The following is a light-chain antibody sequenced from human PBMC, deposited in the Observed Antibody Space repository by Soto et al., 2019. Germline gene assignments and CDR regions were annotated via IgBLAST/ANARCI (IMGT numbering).Light chain of an antibody. Sequence: EIVLTQSPGTLSLSPGERATLSCRASQSVSSSYLAWYQQKPGQAPRLHIYDASSRATGIPDRFSGSGSGTDFTLTISRLEPEDFAVYYCQQYGSAPQTFGQGTKVEIK. CDR3: QQYGSAPQT. CDR2: DAS. J-gene: IGKJ1*01. CDR1: QSVSSSY. V-gene: IGKV3-20*01.